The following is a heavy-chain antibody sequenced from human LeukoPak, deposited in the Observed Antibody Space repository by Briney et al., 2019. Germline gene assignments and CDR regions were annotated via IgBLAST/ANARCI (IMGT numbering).Heavy chain of an antibody. CDR3: ARGVFPDCSSTSCYPNWFDP. J-gene: IGHJ5*02. CDR2: INRSGST. CDR1: GGSFSGYY. V-gene: IGHV4-34*01. D-gene: IGHD2-2*01. Sequence: KPSETLSLTCAVYGGSFSGYYWSWIRQPPGKGLEWIGEINRSGSTNYNPSLKSRVTISVDTSKNQFSLKLSSVTAADTAVYYCARGVFPDCSSTSCYPNWFDPWGQGTLVTVSS.